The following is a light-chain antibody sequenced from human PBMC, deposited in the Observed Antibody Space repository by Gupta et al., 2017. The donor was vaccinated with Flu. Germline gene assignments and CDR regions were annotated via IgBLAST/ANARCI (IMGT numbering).Light chain of an antibody. CDR1: SNEVGTFDY. Sequence: QSALTQPRSVSGSPGQSVAISCTGTSNEVGTFDYVSWYQQHPCQASKLIIYDVNKRPSGVPDRFTGSKSGNTASLTISGLQPQDEADYYCNSYGASTFFGGGTRLTVL. V-gene: IGLV2-11*01. J-gene: IGLJ2*01. CDR3: NSYGASTF. CDR2: DVN.